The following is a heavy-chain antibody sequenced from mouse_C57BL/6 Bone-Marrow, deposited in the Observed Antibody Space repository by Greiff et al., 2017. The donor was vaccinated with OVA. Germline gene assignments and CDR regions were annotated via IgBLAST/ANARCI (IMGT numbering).Heavy chain of an antibody. CDR2: IDPENGDT. CDR3: TELLYFDY. J-gene: IGHJ2*01. V-gene: IGHV14-4*01. Sequence: DVQLQESGAELVRPGASVKLSCTASGFNIKDDYMHWVKQRPEQGLEWIGWIDPENGDTEYASKFQGKATITADTSSNTAYLQLSSLTSEDTAVYYCTELLYFDYWGQGTTLTVSS. CDR1: GFNIKDDY.